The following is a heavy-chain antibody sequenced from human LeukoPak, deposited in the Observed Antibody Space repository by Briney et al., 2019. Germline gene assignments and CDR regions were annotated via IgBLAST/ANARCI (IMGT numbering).Heavy chain of an antibody. CDR3: ARKVAIYGSGGTE. CDR2: IYHSGST. CDR1: GGSISSSNW. V-gene: IGHV4-4*02. D-gene: IGHD3-10*01. Sequence: SETLSLTCAVSGGSISSSNWWSWVRQPPGKGLEWIGEIYHSGSTNYNPSLKSRVTMSVDKSKNQFSLKLSSLTAADTAVYYCARKVAIYGSGGTEWGRGTLVTVSS. J-gene: IGHJ4*02.